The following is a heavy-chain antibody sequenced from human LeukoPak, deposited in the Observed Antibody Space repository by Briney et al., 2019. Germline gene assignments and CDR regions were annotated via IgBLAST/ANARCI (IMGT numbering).Heavy chain of an antibody. CDR1: GFTFRRHG. CDR3: ARDHITMIVVVIDGGAFDI. CDR2: TSSDGSNK. J-gene: IGHJ3*02. V-gene: IGHV3-30*03. D-gene: IGHD3-22*01. Sequence: PGGSLRLSCAASGFTFRRHGMHWVRQAPGRGLEWVAVTSSDGSNKHYADSVKGRFTVSRDNSKNTLYLQMNSLRAEDTAVYYCARDHITMIVVVIDGGAFDIWGQGTMVTVSS.